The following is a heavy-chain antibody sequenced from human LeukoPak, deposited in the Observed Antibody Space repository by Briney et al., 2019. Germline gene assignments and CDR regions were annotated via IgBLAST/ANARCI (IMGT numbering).Heavy chain of an antibody. CDR3: ASNLYDILTGFRLGI. V-gene: IGHV3-21*01. J-gene: IGHJ3*02. CDR1: GFTFSSYS. D-gene: IGHD3-9*01. CDR2: ISSSSSYI. Sequence: GRSLRLSCAASGFTFSSYSMNWVRQAPGKGLEWVSSISSSSSYIYYADSVKGRFTISRDNAKNSLYLQMNSLRAEDTAVYYCASNLYDILTGFRLGIWGQGTMVTVSS.